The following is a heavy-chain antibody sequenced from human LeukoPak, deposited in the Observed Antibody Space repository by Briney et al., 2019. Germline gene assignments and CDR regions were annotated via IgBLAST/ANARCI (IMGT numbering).Heavy chain of an antibody. Sequence: GGSLRLSCAASGFTFSSYSMNWVRQAPGKGLEWVSAISGSGGDTYYADSVKGRFTISRDNSKNTLYLQMNSLRAEDTAVYYCAKDRGTYSNYIFAYWGQGTLVTVSS. J-gene: IGHJ4*02. D-gene: IGHD4-11*01. CDR3: AKDRGTYSNYIFAY. CDR1: GFTFSSYS. V-gene: IGHV3-23*01. CDR2: ISGSGGDT.